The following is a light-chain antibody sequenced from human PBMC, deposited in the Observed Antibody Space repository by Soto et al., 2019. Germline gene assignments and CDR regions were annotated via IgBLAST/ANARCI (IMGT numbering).Light chain of an antibody. CDR3: QQYGSSPT. CDR1: QTVSSSY. V-gene: IGKV3-20*01. Sequence: EIVLTQSPGTLSLSPGERATLSCRASQTVSSSYLAWYQQKPGQAPRLLIYGASSRATGIPDRFSGSGSGTDATLTINRLEPEDFAVYYCQQYGSSPTFGQGTKVDIK. J-gene: IGKJ1*01. CDR2: GAS.